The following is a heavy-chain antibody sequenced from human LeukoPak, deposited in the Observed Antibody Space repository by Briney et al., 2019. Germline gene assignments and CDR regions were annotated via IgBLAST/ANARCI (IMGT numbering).Heavy chain of an antibody. CDR1: GFTFSSYG. Sequence: PGGSLRLSCAASGFTFSSYGMHWVRQAPGKGLEWVAFIRYDGSNKYYADSVKGRFTISRDNSKNTPYLQMNSLRAEDTAVYYCAKDRRGSYYFDYWGQGTLVTVSS. V-gene: IGHV3-30*02. J-gene: IGHJ4*02. D-gene: IGHD3-16*01. CDR3: AKDRRGSYYFDY. CDR2: IRYDGSNK.